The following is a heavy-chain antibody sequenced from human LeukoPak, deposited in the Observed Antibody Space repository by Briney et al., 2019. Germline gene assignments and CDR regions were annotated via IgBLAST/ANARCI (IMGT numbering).Heavy chain of an antibody. D-gene: IGHD3-9*01. CDR1: GFTFRSYA. J-gene: IGHJ4*02. CDR2: ISGSGGST. CDR3: AKVAGYDILTGYYTSHYFDY. Sequence: PGGSLRLSCAASGFTFRSYAMSWVRRAPGKGLEWVSAISGSGGSTYYADSVKGRFTISRDNSKNTLYLQMNSLRAEDTAVYYCAKVAGYDILTGYYTSHYFDYWGQGTLVTVSS. V-gene: IGHV3-23*01.